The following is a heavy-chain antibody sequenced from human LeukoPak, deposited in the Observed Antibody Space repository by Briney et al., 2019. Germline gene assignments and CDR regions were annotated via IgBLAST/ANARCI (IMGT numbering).Heavy chain of an antibody. CDR1: GYTFTGYY. V-gene: IGHV1-2*02. J-gene: IGHJ4*02. CDR3: ARARYCSGGSCFTRPHFDY. Sequence: GSVKVSCKDSGYTFTGYYMHWVRQAPGQGVEWMGWINPNRGGTNYAQKFQGRVTINRDTSISTAYMELSRLRSDDTAVYYCARARYCSGGSCFTRPHFDYWGQGTLVTVSS. CDR2: INPNRGGT. D-gene: IGHD2-15*01.